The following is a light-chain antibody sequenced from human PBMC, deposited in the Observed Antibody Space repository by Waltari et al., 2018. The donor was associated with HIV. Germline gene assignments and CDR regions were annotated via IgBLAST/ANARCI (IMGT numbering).Light chain of an antibody. CDR3: SSYRGDSRVL. CDR2: EVK. CDR1: NFDLGGFNY. Sequence: QSALTQPPSASGSPGQSVTISCTGTNFDLGGFNYVSWYQNHPDKAPRLIIFEVKKRPAVVPDRFSGSISGNTASLTVSGLQAEDEADYFCSSYRGDSRVLFGGGTKLTVL. J-gene: IGLJ2*01. V-gene: IGLV2-8*01.